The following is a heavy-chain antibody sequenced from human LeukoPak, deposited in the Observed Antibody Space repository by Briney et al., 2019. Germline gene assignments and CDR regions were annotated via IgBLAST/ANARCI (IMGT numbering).Heavy chain of an antibody. D-gene: IGHD3-10*01. Sequence: GGSLRLSCAASGFNFSSYAMSWVRQAPGKGLEWVSAISGSGGSTYYADSVKGRFTISRDNSKNTLYLQMNGLRAEDTAVYYCAKFDGWFGELPPAFDIWGQGTMVTVSS. CDR3: AKFDGWFGELPPAFDI. CDR1: GFNFSSYA. J-gene: IGHJ3*02. CDR2: ISGSGGST. V-gene: IGHV3-23*01.